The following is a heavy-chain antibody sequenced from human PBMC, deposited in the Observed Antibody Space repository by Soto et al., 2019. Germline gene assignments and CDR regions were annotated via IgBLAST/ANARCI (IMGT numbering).Heavy chain of an antibody. Sequence: SETLSLTCTVSGCSISSSYWSWIRQPAGKGLEWIGRIYTSGSTNYNPSLKSRVTMSVDTSKNQFSLKLSSVTAADTAVYYCAREGNWNYVHAFDYWGQGTLVTVSS. CDR3: AREGNWNYVHAFDY. V-gene: IGHV4-4*07. CDR2: IYTSGST. J-gene: IGHJ4*02. CDR1: GCSISSSY. D-gene: IGHD1-7*01.